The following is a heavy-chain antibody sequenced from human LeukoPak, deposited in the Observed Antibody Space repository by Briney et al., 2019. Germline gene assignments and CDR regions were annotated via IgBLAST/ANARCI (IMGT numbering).Heavy chain of an antibody. CDR2: INPSGGST. CDR3: ARDLSPQSVPAAMPGDY. J-gene: IGHJ4*02. CDR1: GYTFTSYY. D-gene: IGHD2-2*01. V-gene: IGHV1-46*01. Sequence: ASVKFSCKASGYTFTSYYMHWVRQAPGQGLEWMGIINPSGGSTSYAQKFQGRVTMTRDTSTSTVYMELSSLRSEDTAVYYCARDLSPQSVPAAMPGDYWGQGTLVTVSA.